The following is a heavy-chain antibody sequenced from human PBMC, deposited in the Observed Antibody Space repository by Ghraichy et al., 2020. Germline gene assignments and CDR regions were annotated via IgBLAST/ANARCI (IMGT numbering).Heavy chain of an antibody. CDR2: IYSGAGT. CDR3: AGLNYNGTETPTYHNWFDP. D-gene: IGHD3-10*01. V-gene: IGHV3-53*01. CDR1: GFSVSSNY. Sequence: GGSLRLSCAASGFSVSSNYMSWVRQAPGKGLEWVSVIYSGAGTYYADSVMGRFTISRDNSQNTLYLQMDSLIAEETAVYFCAGLNYNGTETPTYHNWFDPWGQGTLVTVSS. J-gene: IGHJ5*02.